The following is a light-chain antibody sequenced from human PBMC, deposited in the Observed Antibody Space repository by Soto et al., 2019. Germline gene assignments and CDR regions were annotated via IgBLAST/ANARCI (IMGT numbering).Light chain of an antibody. V-gene: IGKV1-33*01. CDR3: QKYDNLLLS. Sequence: DIQMTQSPSSLSASLGDSVTITCQASHDISNYLNWYQHKPGKAPKLLIYDVSNLQAGVPSRFSGSGSGTDFVLTISSLQPEDIATYYCQKYDNLLLSFGGGTKVEIK. J-gene: IGKJ4*01. CDR2: DVS. CDR1: HDISNY.